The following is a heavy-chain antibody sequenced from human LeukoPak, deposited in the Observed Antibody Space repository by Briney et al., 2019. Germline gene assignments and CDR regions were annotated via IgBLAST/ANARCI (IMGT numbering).Heavy chain of an antibody. CDR1: GGSLTNYY. CDR3: ARLNFRGGEALHFDS. CDR2: IHSDGTT. V-gene: IGHV4-4*09. J-gene: IGHJ4*02. D-gene: IGHD3-16*01. Sequence: SETLSLTCTVSGGSLTNYYWGWIRQPPGKGLEFIGYIHSDGTTNYDSSLQSRVAISLDTSKIQFSLRLYSVTAADTALYFCARLNFRGGEALHFDSWGQGTLVTVSS.